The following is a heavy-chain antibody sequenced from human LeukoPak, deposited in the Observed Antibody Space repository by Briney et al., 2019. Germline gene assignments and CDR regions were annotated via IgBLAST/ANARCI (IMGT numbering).Heavy chain of an antibody. V-gene: IGHV3-64D*06. CDR1: GFTFSSYA. CDR3: VNDYCGADCHL. Sequence: GGSLRLSCSTSGFTFSSYAMNWVRQAPGKGLEYVSGIINNGGSTYYADSVKGRFTVSRDNSKNTLFLQMSSLRSEDTAVYYCVNDYCGADCHLWGQGTLVTVPT. J-gene: IGHJ4*02. D-gene: IGHD2-21*02. CDR2: IINNGGST.